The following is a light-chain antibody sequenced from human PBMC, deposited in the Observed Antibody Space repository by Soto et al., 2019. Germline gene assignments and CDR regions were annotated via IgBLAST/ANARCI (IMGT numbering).Light chain of an antibody. CDR2: GST. CDR3: QSYDSSLCAWV. CDR1: SSNIGIGYD. V-gene: IGLV1-40*01. J-gene: IGLJ3*02. Sequence: QSVLTQPPSVSGAPGQRVTISCTGSSSNIGIGYDVHWYQHLPGTAPKLLIYGSTVRPSGVPDRFSGSKSDTSASLAITGLQAEDEADYYCQSYDSSLCAWVFGGGTKVTVL.